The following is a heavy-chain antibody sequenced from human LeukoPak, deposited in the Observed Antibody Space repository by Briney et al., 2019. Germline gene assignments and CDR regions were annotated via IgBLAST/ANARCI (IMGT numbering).Heavy chain of an antibody. J-gene: IGHJ4*02. CDR3: TKWGDYDGSTGYYDSDY. CDR2: IVGNGVST. CDR1: GFTFRNYA. Sequence: PGGSLRLSCAASGFTFRNYAMSWVRQAPGKELEWVSAIVGNGVSTYYADSVQGRFTISRDNSKNTLYLQMNSLRAEDTALYYCTKWGDYDGSTGYYDSDYWGQGTLVTVSS. D-gene: IGHD3-9*01. V-gene: IGHV3-23*01.